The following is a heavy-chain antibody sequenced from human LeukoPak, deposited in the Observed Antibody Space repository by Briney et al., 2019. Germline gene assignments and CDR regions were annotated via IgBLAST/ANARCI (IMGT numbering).Heavy chain of an antibody. D-gene: IGHD1-26*01. CDR1: GFTFNSYA. CDR2: ISGSGAST. V-gene: IGHV3-23*01. CDR3: AKGALLPAGHTRYFFDY. Sequence: GGSLRLSCAASGFTFNSYAMSWVRKAPGKGLEWVSAISGSGASTYYADSVKGRFTISRDTSKNTLYLQMNSLRAEDTAVYYCAKGALLPAGHTRYFFDYWGQGTLVTVSS. J-gene: IGHJ4*02.